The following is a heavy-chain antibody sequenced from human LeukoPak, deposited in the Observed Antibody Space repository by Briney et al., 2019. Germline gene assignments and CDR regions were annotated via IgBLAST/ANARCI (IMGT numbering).Heavy chain of an antibody. J-gene: IGHJ4*02. V-gene: IGHV3-33*01. CDR2: IWYDGSNK. CDR1: GFTFSSYG. D-gene: IGHD2-21*02. Sequence: GRSLRLSCAASGFTFSSYGMHWVRQAPGKGLEWVAVIWYDGSNKYYADSVKGRFTISRDNSKNTLYLQMNSLRAEDTAVYYCARDRTVTAGIDYWGQGTLVTVSS. CDR3: ARDRTVTAGIDY.